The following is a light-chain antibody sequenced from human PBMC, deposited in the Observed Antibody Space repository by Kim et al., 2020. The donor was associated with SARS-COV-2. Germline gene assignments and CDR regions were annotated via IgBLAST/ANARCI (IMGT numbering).Light chain of an antibody. J-gene: IGLJ3*02. CDR1: NIGSKG. V-gene: IGLV3-21*04. Sequence: APGNKARITCGGQNIGSKGVHWYQQKPGQAPVLIISYNSVRPSGIPERFSGSNSGNTATLTITTVEAGHEADYYCQVWDSSSDHWVFGGGTQLTVL. CDR2: YNS. CDR3: QVWDSSSDHWV.